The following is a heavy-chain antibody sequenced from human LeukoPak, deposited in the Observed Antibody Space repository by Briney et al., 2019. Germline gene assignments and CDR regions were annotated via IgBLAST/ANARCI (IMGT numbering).Heavy chain of an antibody. CDR2: ISSSGGYI. J-gene: IGHJ4*02. CDR1: GFGIKSYS. CDR3: ARLRDTVTSASDY. D-gene: IGHD5-18*01. Sequence: GGSLRLSCAASGFGIKSYSMTWVRQAPGKGLEWVATISSSGGYIYYADSVKGRFTISRDTVQNSLFPQLNSLRVEDTAVYNCARLRDTVTSASDYWGQGTLVTVSS. V-gene: IGHV3-21*01.